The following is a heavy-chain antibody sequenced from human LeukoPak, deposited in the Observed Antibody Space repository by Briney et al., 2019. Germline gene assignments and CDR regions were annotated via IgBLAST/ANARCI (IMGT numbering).Heavy chain of an antibody. CDR1: GGSFSGYY. CDR2: INHSGST. J-gene: IGHJ4*02. V-gene: IGHV4-34*01. CDR3: ARGGGDGYNLFDY. Sequence: SETLSLTCAVYGGSFSGYYWSWIRQPPGKGLEWIGEINHSGSTNYNPSLKSRVTISVDTSKNQFPLKLSSVTAADTAVYYCARGGGDGYNLFDYWGQGTLVTVSS. D-gene: IGHD5-24*01.